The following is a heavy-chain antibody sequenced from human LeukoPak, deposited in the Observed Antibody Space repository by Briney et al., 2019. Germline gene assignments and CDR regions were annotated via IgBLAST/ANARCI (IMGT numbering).Heavy chain of an antibody. CDR2: ISGSGGST. Sequence: GGSLRLSCAASGFTFSSYGMSWVRQAPGKGLEWVSAISGSGGSTYYADSVKGRFTISRDNAKNTLYLQMNSLRAEDTAVYYCARMYSSSWQLRDYWGQGTLVTVSS. CDR3: ARMYSSSWQLRDY. D-gene: IGHD6-13*01. CDR1: GFTFSSYG. V-gene: IGHV3-23*01. J-gene: IGHJ4*02.